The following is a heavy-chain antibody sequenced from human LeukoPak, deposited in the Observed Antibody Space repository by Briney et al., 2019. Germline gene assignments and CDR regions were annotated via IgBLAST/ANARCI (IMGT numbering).Heavy chain of an antibody. J-gene: IGHJ4*02. Sequence: KSGGSLRLSCAASGFSFSTYTMNWVRQAPGKGLEWVSSISSSSAYIYYADLVEGRFTIFRDNAKNSLYLQMNSLRAEDTAVYYCARELNFDYWGQGTLVTVSS. CDR1: GFSFSTYT. CDR3: ARELNFDY. V-gene: IGHV3-21*01. CDR2: ISSSSAYI.